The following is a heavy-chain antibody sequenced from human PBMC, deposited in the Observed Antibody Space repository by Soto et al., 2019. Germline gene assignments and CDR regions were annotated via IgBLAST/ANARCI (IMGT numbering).Heavy chain of an antibody. CDR3: ARSPGGYCTNGVCYTTTSSWYYFDY. Sequence: GASVKVSCKASGGTFSSYTISWVRQAPGQGLEWMGRIIPILGIANYAQKFQGRVTITADKSTSTAYMELSSLRSEDTAVYYCARSPGGYCTNGVCYTTTSSWYYFDYWGQGTLVTVSS. CDR2: IIPILGIA. J-gene: IGHJ4*02. D-gene: IGHD2-8*01. CDR1: GGTFSSYT. V-gene: IGHV1-69*02.